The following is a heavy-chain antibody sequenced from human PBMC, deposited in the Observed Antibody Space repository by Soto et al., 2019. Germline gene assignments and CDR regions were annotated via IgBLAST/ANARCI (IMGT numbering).Heavy chain of an antibody. CDR1: GFTLRSYA. V-gene: IGHV3-23*01. CDR2: ISGSGGVT. J-gene: IGHJ4*02. CDR3: AKNQERELPRVIDF. Sequence: EVQLLESGGGLGQPGGSLRLSCAASGFTLRSYAMTWVRQAPGKGLEWVSTISGSGGVTYYADSVKGRFIVSRDRSKNTLYLQMSSLRAEDTALYYCAKNQERELPRVIDFWGQGTLVTVSS. D-gene: IGHD1-7*01.